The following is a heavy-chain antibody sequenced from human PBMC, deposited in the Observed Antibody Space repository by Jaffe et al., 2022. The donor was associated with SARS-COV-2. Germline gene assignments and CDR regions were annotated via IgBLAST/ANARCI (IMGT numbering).Heavy chain of an antibody. V-gene: IGHV3-49*04. CDR3: TRDLTRGSVYYYYGMDV. Sequence: EVQLVESGGGLVQPGRSLRLSCTASGFTFGDYAMSWVRQAPGKGLEWVGFIRSKAYGGTTEYAASVKGRFTISRDDSKSIAYLQMNSLKTEDTAVYYCTRDLTRGSVYYYYGMDVWGQGTTVTVSS. D-gene: IGHD2-2*01. CDR1: GFTFGDYA. CDR2: IRSKAYGGTT. J-gene: IGHJ6*02.